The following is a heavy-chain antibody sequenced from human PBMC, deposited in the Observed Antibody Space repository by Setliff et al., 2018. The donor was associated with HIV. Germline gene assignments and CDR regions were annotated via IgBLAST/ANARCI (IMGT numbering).Heavy chain of an antibody. CDR1: GGSISSGGYY. CDR3: ARERTLMTTVTTGDAFDI. Sequence: SETLSLTCTVSGGSISSGGYYWSRIRQHPGKGLEWIGYIYYSGSTYYNPSLKSRVTISVDTSKNQFSLKLSSVTAADTAVYYCARERTLMTTVTTGDAFDIWGQGTMVTVSS. CDR2: IYYSGST. V-gene: IGHV4-31*03. J-gene: IGHJ3*02. D-gene: IGHD4-17*01.